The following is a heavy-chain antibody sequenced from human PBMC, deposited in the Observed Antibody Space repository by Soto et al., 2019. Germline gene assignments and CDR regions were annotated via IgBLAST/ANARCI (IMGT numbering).Heavy chain of an antibody. Sequence: PSETLSLTCAVNGGSFSGYSWTWIRQAPGKGLDWIGEINYTGTTNYSPSLKSRVTLSVDTSKNQFSLELRSVSAADTAVYYCAREGGSGWYYYDYWGHGTLDTVSS. D-gene: IGHD6-19*01. V-gene: IGHV4-34*01. CDR3: AREGGSGWYYYDY. J-gene: IGHJ4*01. CDR1: GGSFSGYS. CDR2: INYTGTT.